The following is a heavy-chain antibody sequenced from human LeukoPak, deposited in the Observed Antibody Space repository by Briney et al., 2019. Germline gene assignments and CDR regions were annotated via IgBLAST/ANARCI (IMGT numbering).Heavy chain of an antibody. CDR2: IKQDGSEK. CDR3: TTDRTGTTSDTPFDY. Sequence: GGSLRLSCAASGFTFSSYEMNWVRQAPGKGLEWVANIKQDGSEKYYVDSVKGRFTISRDNAKNSLYLQMNSLRAEDTAVYYCTTDRTGTTSDTPFDYWGQGTLVTVSS. V-gene: IGHV3-7*01. J-gene: IGHJ4*02. D-gene: IGHD1-1*01. CDR1: GFTFSSYE.